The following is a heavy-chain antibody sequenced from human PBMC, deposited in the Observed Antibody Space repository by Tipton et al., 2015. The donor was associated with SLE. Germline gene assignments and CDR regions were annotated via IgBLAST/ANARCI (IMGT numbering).Heavy chain of an antibody. J-gene: IGHJ1*01. Sequence: QVQLVQSGAEVKKPGASVRVSCKASGYTFIGYYMHWVRQAPGLGLEWMGRINPNNGDTNYARKFQGRVTMTRDTSISTAYLELSRLTSDDTAVYYCARDLVAGISYFQHWGQGTLSPSPQ. D-gene: IGHD6-19*01. CDR2: INPNNGDT. CDR3: ARDLVAGISYFQH. CDR1: GYTFIGYY. V-gene: IGHV1-2*06.